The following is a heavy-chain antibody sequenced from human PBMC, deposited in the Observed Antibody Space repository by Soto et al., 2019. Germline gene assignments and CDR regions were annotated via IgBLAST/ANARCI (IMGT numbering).Heavy chain of an antibody. CDR3: AKDRVEYSSSFYWFDP. J-gene: IGHJ5*02. D-gene: IGHD6-6*01. V-gene: IGHV3-30*18. Sequence: PGGSLRLSCAASGFTFSSYGKNWVRQATGKGLEWVAVISYDGSNKYYADSVKGRFTISRDNSKNTLYLQMSSLRAEDTAVYYCAKDRVEYSSSFYWFDPWGQGTLVTVYS. CDR2: ISYDGSNK. CDR1: GFTFSSYG.